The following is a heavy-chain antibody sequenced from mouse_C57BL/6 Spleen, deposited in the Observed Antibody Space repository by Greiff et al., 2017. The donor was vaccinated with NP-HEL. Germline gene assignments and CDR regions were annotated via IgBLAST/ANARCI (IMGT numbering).Heavy chain of an antibody. Sequence: VQLKESGAELVRPGASVKLSCTASGFNIKDDYMHWVKQRPEQGLEWIGWIDPENGDTEYASKFQGQATITADTSSNTAYLQLRSLTSEDTAVYYCTTGGYYGNFAYWGQGTLVTVSA. D-gene: IGHD2-1*01. CDR2: IDPENGDT. V-gene: IGHV14-4*01. CDR1: GFNIKDDY. CDR3: TTGGYYGNFAY. J-gene: IGHJ3*01.